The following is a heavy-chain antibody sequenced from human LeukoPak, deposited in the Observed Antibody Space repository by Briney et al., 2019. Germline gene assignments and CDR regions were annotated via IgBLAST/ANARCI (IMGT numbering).Heavy chain of an antibody. V-gene: IGHV3-23*01. D-gene: IGHD4-23*01. CDR2: ISGSGGTT. CDR1: GFTFSTFA. CDR3: AKDTHDFGGSFDY. J-gene: IGHJ4*02. Sequence: GGSLRLSCAASGFTFSTFAMSWVRQAPGKGLEWVSAISGSGGTTYYADSVKGRFTISRDNSKNALYLQMSSLRAEDTAVYYCAKDTHDFGGSFDYWGQGTLVTVSS.